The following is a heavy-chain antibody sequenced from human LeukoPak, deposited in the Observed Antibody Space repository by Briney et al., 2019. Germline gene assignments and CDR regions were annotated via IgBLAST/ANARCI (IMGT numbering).Heavy chain of an antibody. J-gene: IGHJ4*02. V-gene: IGHV3-33*06. CDR1: GFTFSRYG. Sequence: PGRSLRLSCAASGFTFSRYGMHWVRQAPGKGLEWVGVIWFDGSNKYYAAHEKGRFTNSKDNSKNTLFLKINSLTAEDTAMYYWGKNRGTYGANSPFDYWGQGTLVTVSS. CDR2: IWFDGSNK. CDR3: GKNRGTYGANSPFDY. D-gene: IGHD4-23*01.